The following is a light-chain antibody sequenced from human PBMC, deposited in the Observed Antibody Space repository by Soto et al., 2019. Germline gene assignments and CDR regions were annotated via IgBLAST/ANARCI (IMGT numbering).Light chain of an antibody. J-gene: IGKJ2*01. CDR1: QGISSY. CDR2: AAS. V-gene: IGKV1-9*01. Sequence: DIQLTQSPSFLSASVGDRVTITCRASQGISSYVAWYQQKPGKAPKLLIYAASTLQSGVPSRFSGSGSGTEFTLTISSLQPEDFATYYCQQFNSYPLMYTFGQGTKLEIK. CDR3: QQFNSYPLMYT.